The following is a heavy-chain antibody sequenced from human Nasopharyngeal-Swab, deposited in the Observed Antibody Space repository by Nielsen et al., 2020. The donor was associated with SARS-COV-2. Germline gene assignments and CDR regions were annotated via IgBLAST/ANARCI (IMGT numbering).Heavy chain of an antibody. CDR1: GFTVSSNY. CDR3: ARATFADWYFDL. D-gene: IGHD2/OR15-2a*01. V-gene: IGHV3-66*01. J-gene: IGHJ2*01. Sequence: GESLKISCAASGFTVSSNYMSWVRQAPGKGPEWVSVIYSGGSTYYADSVKGRFTISRDNSKNTLYLQMNSLRAEDTAVYYCARATFADWYFDLWGRGTLVTASS. CDR2: IYSGGST.